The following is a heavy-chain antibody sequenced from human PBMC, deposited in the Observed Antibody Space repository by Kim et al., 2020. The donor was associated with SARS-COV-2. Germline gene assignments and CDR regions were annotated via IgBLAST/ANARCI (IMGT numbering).Heavy chain of an antibody. CDR3: ARLYPRDSGYDPGTFDY. D-gene: IGHD5-12*01. Sequence: GGSLRLSCAASGFTFSSYSMNWVRQAPGKGLEWVSSISSSSYIYYADSVKGRFTISRDNAKNSLYLQMNSLRAEDTAVYYCARLYPRDSGYDPGTFDYWGQGTLVTVSS. J-gene: IGHJ4*02. V-gene: IGHV3-21*01. CDR1: GFTFSSYS. CDR2: ISSSSYI.